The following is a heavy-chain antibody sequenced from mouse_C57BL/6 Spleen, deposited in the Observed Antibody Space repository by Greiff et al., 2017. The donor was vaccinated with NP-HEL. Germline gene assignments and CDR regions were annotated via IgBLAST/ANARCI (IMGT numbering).Heavy chain of an antibody. Sequence: EVQLQQSGPELVKPGASVKISCKASGYTFTDYYMNWVKQSHGKSLEWIGDINPNNGGTSYNQKFKGKATLTVDKSSSTAYMELRSLTSEDSAVYYCARGEYDGDYYAMDYWGQGTSVTVSS. CDR1: GYTFTDYY. CDR3: ARGEYDGDYYAMDY. J-gene: IGHJ4*01. V-gene: IGHV1-26*01. CDR2: INPNNGGT. D-gene: IGHD2-14*01.